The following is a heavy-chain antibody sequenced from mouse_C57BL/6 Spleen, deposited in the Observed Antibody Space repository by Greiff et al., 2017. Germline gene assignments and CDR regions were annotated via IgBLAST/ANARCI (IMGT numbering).Heavy chain of an antibody. CDR2: INYDGSST. CDR3: ARDGGSLDD. Sequence: EVKLVESEGGLVQPGSSMKLSCTASGFTFSDYYMAWVRQVPEKGLEWVANINYDGSSTYYLDSLKSRFIISRDNAKNILYLQMSSLKSEDTATYYCARDGGSLDDWGQGTTLTVSS. J-gene: IGHJ2*01. CDR1: GFTFSDYY. V-gene: IGHV5-16*01.